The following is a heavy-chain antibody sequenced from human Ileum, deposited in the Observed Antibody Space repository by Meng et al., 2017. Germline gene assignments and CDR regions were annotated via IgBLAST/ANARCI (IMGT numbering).Heavy chain of an antibody. Sequence: VESGSGLVQARGSLRLSWSVFGSTFIADWMHWFGQVLGRGRVCESSIKKAGSSRYYADSVTSRFNISRGSAKNTLYLQRNSLRGEYTAFYYCVKDWGGLWALDSWGLGTLVTVSS. CDR2: IKKAGSSR. V-gene: IGHV3-74*01. CDR3: VKDWGGLWALDS. D-gene: IGHD3-16*01. J-gene: IGHJ4*02. CDR1: GSTFIADW.